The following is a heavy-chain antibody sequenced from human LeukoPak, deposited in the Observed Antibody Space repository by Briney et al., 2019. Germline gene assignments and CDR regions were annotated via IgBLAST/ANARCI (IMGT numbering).Heavy chain of an antibody. CDR1: GDSISSSSSY. D-gene: IGHD3-3*01. CDR3: ARQRTSGSASNLRVAQIDS. V-gene: IGHV4-39*01. CDR2: IYYSGST. J-gene: IGHJ4*02. Sequence: SETLSLTCSVSGDSISSSSSYWGWIRQPPGKGLEWIGSIYYSGSTYYNPSLKSRATISVDTSKNQISLKVSSVTAADSALYFCARQRTSGSASNLRVAQIDSWGQGTLVTVSS.